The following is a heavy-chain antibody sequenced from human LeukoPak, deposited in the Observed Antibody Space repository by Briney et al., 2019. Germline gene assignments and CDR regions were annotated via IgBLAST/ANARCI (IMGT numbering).Heavy chain of an antibody. CDR3: ARDGCSGGSCYSGYYYYGMDV. J-gene: IGHJ6*02. CDR1: GVSISSYY. Sequence: SETLSLTCTVSGVSISSYYWSWIRQPPGKGLEWIGYIYYSGNTNYNPSLKSRVTISVDTSKNQFSLKMSSVTAADKAVYYCARDGCSGGSCYSGYYYYGMDVWGQGTTVTVSS. CDR2: IYYSGNT. D-gene: IGHD2-15*01. V-gene: IGHV4-59*01.